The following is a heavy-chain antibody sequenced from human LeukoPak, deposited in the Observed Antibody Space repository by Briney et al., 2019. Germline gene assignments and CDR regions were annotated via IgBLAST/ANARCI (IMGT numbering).Heavy chain of an antibody. D-gene: IGHD3-22*01. J-gene: IGHJ4*02. Sequence: SETLSLTCTVSGGSISSSSNYWGWIRQPPGKGLEWIGTIYYSGSTNYNPSLKSRVTISVDTSKNQFSLKLSSVTAADTAVYYCAREGYDSSGYFSWGQGTLVTVSS. CDR3: AREGYDSSGYFS. V-gene: IGHV4-39*07. CDR1: GGSISSSSNY. CDR2: IYYSGST.